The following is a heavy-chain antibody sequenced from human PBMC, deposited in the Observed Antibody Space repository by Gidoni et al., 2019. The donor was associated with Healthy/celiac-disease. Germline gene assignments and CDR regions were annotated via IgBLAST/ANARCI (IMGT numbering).Heavy chain of an antibody. CDR2: IIPILGIA. CDR3: ARVSTLEPYYYGMDV. V-gene: IGHV1-69*02. D-gene: IGHD1-1*01. J-gene: IGHJ6*02. Sequence: QVQLAQSGAGVNKPGSAVKVSCKASGGTYSSYTISWVRQAPGQGLEWMGRIIPILGIANYAQKLQGRVTITADKSTSTAYMELSSLRSEDTAVYYCARVSTLEPYYYGMDVWGQGTTVTVSS. CDR1: GGTYSSYT.